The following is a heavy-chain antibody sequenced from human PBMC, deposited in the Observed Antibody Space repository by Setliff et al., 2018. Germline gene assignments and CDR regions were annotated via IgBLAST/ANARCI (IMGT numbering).Heavy chain of an antibody. D-gene: IGHD6-6*01. CDR2: ISTSGGST. CDR1: GFTFSSYA. CDR3: ARGSYSSSF. Sequence: QTGGSLRLSCAGSGFTFSSYAMSWVRQAPGKGLEWVADISTSGGSTYYADSVKGRFTLSRDNSKNTLYLQMNSLRAEDTAVYYCARGSYSSSFGGQGTLVTVSS. V-gene: IGHV3-23*01. J-gene: IGHJ4*02.